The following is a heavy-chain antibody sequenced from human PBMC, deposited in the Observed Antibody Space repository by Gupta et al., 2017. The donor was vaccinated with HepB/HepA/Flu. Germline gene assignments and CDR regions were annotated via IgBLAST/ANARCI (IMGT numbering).Heavy chain of an antibody. J-gene: IGHJ6*02. CDR3: ARGGSGWDNDYGMDV. CDR2: ISSSGGSI. D-gene: IGHD6-19*01. V-gene: IGHV3-48*03. Sequence: EVQLVESGGRLVQPGGSLRLSYVPSGFIFSNYEMNWVRQAPGKGLECISYISSSGGSIYYADSVKGRFTISRDNANNSLYLQMNSLRAEDTALYYCARGGSGWDNDYGMDVWGQGTTVTVSS. CDR1: GFIFSNYE.